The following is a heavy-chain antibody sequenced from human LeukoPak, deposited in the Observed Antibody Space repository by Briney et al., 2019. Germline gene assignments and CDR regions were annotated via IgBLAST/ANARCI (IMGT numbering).Heavy chain of an antibody. Sequence: PSETLSLTCTVSGGSISSSSYYWGWIRQPPGKGLEWIGSIYYSGSTYYNPSLKSRVTISVDTSKNQFSLRLSSVTAADTAVYYCATTDYPASGWFDPWGQGTLVTVSS. D-gene: IGHD4-11*01. CDR2: IYYSGST. CDR3: ATTDYPASGWFDP. V-gene: IGHV4-39*01. CDR1: GGSISSSSYY. J-gene: IGHJ5*02.